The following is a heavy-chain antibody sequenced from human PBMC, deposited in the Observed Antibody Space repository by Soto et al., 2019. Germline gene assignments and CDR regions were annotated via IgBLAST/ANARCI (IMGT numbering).Heavy chain of an antibody. D-gene: IGHD3-22*01. CDR1: GFTFSSYS. V-gene: IGHV3-48*02. Sequence: EVQLVESGGGFVQPGGSLRLSCAVSGFTFSSYSMNWVRQAPGKGLEWLSYISSSSNTIYYADSVKGRFTISRDNAKNSLDLQMNSLRDEDTAVYYCGGDYRDGSGFCYVGGYWGQGTLVTVSA. CDR3: GGDYRDGSGFCYVGGY. CDR2: ISSSSNTI. J-gene: IGHJ4*02.